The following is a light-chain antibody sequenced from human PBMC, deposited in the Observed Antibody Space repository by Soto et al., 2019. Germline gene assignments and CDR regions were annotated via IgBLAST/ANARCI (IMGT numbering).Light chain of an antibody. CDR2: EVS. J-gene: IGLJ1*01. V-gene: IGLV2-8*01. Sequence: HSVLTQPPSASGSFGQSVTISCTGTSSDVGGYNYVSWYQQHPGKAPKPMIYEVSERPSGVPDRFSGSKSGNTASLTVSGLQADDEADYYCSSYSGTNYHYVFGTGTKVTVL. CDR1: SSDVGGYNY. CDR3: SSYSGTNYHYV.